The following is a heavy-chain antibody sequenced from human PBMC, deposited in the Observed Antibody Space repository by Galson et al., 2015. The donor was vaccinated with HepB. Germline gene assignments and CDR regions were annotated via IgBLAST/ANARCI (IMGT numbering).Heavy chain of an antibody. Sequence: SLRLSCAASGFTFSSYAMHWVRQALGKGLEYVSAISSNGGSTYYANSVKGRFTISRDNSKNTLYLQMGSLRAEDMAVYYCARGSGIAAAGTYHYWGQGTLVTVSS. D-gene: IGHD6-13*01. CDR2: ISSNGGST. J-gene: IGHJ4*02. CDR3: ARGSGIAAAGTYHY. V-gene: IGHV3-64*01. CDR1: GFTFSSYA.